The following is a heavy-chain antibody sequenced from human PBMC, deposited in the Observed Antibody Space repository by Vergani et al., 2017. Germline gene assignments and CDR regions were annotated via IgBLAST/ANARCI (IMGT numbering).Heavy chain of an antibody. D-gene: IGHD1-14*01. J-gene: IGHJ5*02. CDR3: ARDLRLHYNRFDP. CDR2: TWYDGNNK. CDR1: GFTFNQYG. Sequence: QVQLVESGGGVVQPGRSLRLSCAASGFTFNQYGMHWVRQAPGKGLEWVAVTWYDGNNKQYADSVKGRFTISRDNSKSTMYLQMNSLRDEDTGVYYCARDLRLHYNRFDPWGQGTLGTVSS. V-gene: IGHV3-33*01.